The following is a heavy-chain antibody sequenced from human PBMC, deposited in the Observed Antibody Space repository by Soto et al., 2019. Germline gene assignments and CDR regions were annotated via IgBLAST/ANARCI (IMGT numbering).Heavy chain of an antibody. D-gene: IGHD6-13*01. CDR1: GGSISGSTYY. J-gene: IGHJ4*02. V-gene: IGHV4-39*01. CDR2: IYYSGST. Sequence: SETLSLTCTVSGGSISGSTYYWGWIRQPPGKGLEWIGNIYYSGSTYYNPSLKSRVTISVDTSKNQFSLKLSSVTAADTAVYYCARLMGGRXXGSWYHFDFWGQGTLVTVSS. CDR3: ARLMGGRXXGSWYHFDF.